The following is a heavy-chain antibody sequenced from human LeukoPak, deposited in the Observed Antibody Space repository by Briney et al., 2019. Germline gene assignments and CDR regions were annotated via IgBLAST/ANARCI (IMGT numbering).Heavy chain of an antibody. D-gene: IGHD3-10*01. CDR3: ARGPASGTGGMDV. CDR2: IYSGGST. Sequence: XGGSLRLSCVVSGFTVSNNYMSWVRQAPGKGLEWVSVIYSGGSTYYADSVKGRFSISRDGSKNTLNLQMNSLRAEDTAVYFSARGPASGTGGMDVWGQGTTVTVSS. J-gene: IGHJ6*02. V-gene: IGHV3-66*01. CDR1: GFTVSNNY.